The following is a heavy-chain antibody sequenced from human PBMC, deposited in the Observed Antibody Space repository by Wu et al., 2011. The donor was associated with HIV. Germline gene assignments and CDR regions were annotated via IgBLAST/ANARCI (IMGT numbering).Heavy chain of an antibody. CDR1: GYTFSSYG. D-gene: IGHD2-2*01. J-gene: IGHJ5*02. Sequence: QVQLVQSGAEVKKPGASVKVSCKASGYTFSSYGISWVRQAPGQGLEWMGWISGYSGDTNYAQKFQDRVTMTTDTSTSTAYMELRSLRSDDTAVYYCARGKDIVVVPSFDWFDPWGQGTLVTVSP. CDR3: ARGKDIVVVPSFDWFDP. CDR2: ISGYSGDT. V-gene: IGHV1-18*01.